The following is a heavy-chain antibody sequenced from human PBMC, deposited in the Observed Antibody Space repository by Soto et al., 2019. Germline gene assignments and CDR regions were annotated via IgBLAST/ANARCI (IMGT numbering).Heavy chain of an antibody. J-gene: IGHJ4*02. D-gene: IGHD3-22*01. CDR1: GFTFSNAW. CDR2: ISGSGGST. V-gene: IGHV3-23*01. CDR3: AASTDYFGYFDY. Sequence: GGSLRLSCAASGFTFSNAWMNWVRQAPGKGLEWVGRISGSGGSTYYADSVKGRFTISRDNSKNTLYLQMNSLRAEDTALYYCAASTDYFGYFDYWGQGTLVTVSS.